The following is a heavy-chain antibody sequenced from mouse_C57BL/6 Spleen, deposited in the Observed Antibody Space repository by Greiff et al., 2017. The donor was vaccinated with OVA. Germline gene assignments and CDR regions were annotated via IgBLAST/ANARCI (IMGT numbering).Heavy chain of an antibody. D-gene: IGHD2-1*01. CDR2: IYYSGTI. CDR1: GISITTGYYR. J-gene: IGHJ2*01. Sequence: EVQLVESGPGLVKPSQTVFLTCTVTGISITTGYYRWSWLRPFPGNKLEWIGYIYYSGTITYNPSLTSRTPITRATPKNQFFLERNSMTAEDTAKYYCARDDSGHYDYWGQGTTLTVSS. V-gene: IGHV3-5*01. CDR3: ARDDSGHYDY.